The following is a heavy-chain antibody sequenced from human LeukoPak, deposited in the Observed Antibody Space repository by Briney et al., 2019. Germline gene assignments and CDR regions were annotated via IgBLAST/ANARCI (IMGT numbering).Heavy chain of an antibody. V-gene: IGHV5-51*01. CDR3: ARQQGLTNWDAFDI. CDR1: GYSFTSYW. CDR2: IYPGDSDT. J-gene: IGHJ3*02. Sequence: ASVNISCKGSGYSFTSYWIGWVRQMPGKSLEWMGIIYPGDSDTRYSPSFQGQVTILADKSISTAYLQWSSLKASDTAMYYCARQQGLTNWDAFDIWGQGTMVTVSS. D-gene: IGHD1-1*01.